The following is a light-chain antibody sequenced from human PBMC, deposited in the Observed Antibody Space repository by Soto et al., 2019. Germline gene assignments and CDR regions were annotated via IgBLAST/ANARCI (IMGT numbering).Light chain of an antibody. CDR3: SSFTSTTTLYV. CDR2: EVS. CDR1: SGDVGAYKY. Sequence: QSALTQPASVSGSPGQSITISCTGTSGDVGAYKYVSWYQQHPGKAPKLIIYEVSNRPSGVSNRFSGSKSGNTASLTISGLQAEDEADCYCSSFTSTTTLYVFGSGTKLTVL. J-gene: IGLJ1*01. V-gene: IGLV2-14*01.